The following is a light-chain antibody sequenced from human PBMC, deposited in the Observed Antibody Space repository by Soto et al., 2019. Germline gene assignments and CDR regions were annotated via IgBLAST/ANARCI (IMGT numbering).Light chain of an antibody. Sequence: EIVLTQSPATLSLSPGERATLSCRASQSVSSYLAWYQQKPGQAPRLLIYDASNRATGIPARFSGSGSGTDFTLTISSLETEDFAVYYCQQRSNWRLTFGGGTKVEIK. CDR1: QSVSSY. J-gene: IGKJ4*01. CDR3: QQRSNWRLT. V-gene: IGKV3-11*01. CDR2: DAS.